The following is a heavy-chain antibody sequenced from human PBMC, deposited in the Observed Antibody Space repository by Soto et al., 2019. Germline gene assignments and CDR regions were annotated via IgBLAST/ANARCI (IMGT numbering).Heavy chain of an antibody. J-gene: IGHJ6*02. V-gene: IGHV4-39*01. CDR2: IYYAGST. Sequence: SETLSLTCTVSGGSISSSSYYWGWIRQPPGKGLEWLGKIYYAGSTYYNPSLKSRVTISVDTSRNQFSLNLSSVTAADTAVYYCARLPFYCSSGSCSGFYYYDVDAWGQGTMHTVS. CDR3: ARLPFYCSSGSCSGFYYYDVDA. D-gene: IGHD2-15*01. CDR1: GGSISSSSYY.